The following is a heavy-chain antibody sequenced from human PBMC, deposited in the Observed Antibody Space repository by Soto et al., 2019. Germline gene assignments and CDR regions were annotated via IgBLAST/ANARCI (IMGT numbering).Heavy chain of an antibody. CDR1: GFSFSAHG. Sequence: QVQLVESGGGVVRPGTSLRLSCAATGFSFSAHGMHWVRQAPGKGLEWLAVINDGSEEGNADSVRGRFTISRDNARNMLYLQMDNLRAEYSELYYCARDDLVADNGLDHWGEGTLVTVSS. D-gene: IGHD1-1*01. J-gene: IGHJ4*02. V-gene: IGHV3-33*01. CDR3: ARDDLVADNGLDH. CDR2: INDGSEE.